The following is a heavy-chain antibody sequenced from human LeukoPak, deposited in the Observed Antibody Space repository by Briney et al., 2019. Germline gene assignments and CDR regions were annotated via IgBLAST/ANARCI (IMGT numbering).Heavy chain of an antibody. J-gene: IGHJ4*02. CDR2: ISGSGGST. CDR3: AKSPDSSGYYPDCFDY. D-gene: IGHD3-22*01. CDR1: GFTFSSYA. V-gene: IGHV3-23*01. Sequence: PGGSLRLSCAASGFTFSSYAMSWVRQAPVKGLEWVSAISGSGGSTYYADSVKGRFTISRDNSKNTLYLQMNSLRAEDTAVYYCAKSPDSSGYYPDCFDYWGQGTLVTVSS.